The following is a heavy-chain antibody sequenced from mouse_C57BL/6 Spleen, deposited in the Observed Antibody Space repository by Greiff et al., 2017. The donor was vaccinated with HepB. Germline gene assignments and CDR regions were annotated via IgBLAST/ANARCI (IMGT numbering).Heavy chain of an antibody. CDR3: ARPLGHYYAMDY. J-gene: IGHJ4*01. Sequence: DVMLVESGGGLVKPGGSLKLSCAASGFTFSDYGMHWVRQAPEKGLEWVAYISSGSSTIYYADTVKGRFTISRDNAKNTLFLQMTSLRSEDTAMYYCARPLGHYYAMDYWGQGTSVTVSS. CDR2: ISSGSSTI. D-gene: IGHD4-1*01. V-gene: IGHV5-17*01. CDR1: GFTFSDYG.